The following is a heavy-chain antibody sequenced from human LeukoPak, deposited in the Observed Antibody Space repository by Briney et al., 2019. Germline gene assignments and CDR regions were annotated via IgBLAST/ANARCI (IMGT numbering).Heavy chain of an antibody. CDR2: ISWNSGSI. Sequence: PGRSLRLSCAASGFTFDDYAMHWVRHAPGKGLEWVSGISWNSGSIVYADSVKGRFTISRDNAKNSLYLQMNSLRAEDTALYYCAKDTDYDYVWGSYRPRSFDYWGQGTLVTVSS. CDR1: GFTFDDYA. J-gene: IGHJ4*02. CDR3: AKDTDYDYVWGSYRPRSFDY. D-gene: IGHD3-16*02. V-gene: IGHV3-9*01.